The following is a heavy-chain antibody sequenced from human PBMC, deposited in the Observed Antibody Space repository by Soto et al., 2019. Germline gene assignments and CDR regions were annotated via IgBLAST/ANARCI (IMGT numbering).Heavy chain of an antibody. D-gene: IGHD3-9*01. Sequence: SETLSLTCSVSGGSISSSSYYWGWIRQPPGKGLEWIGSIYYSGSTYYNPSLKSRVTISIDKSKNQFSLKLSSLTAADTAVYYCAGLEGLATISYYFDFWGQGTLVTVSS. CDR1: GGSISSSSYY. J-gene: IGHJ4*02. CDR2: IYYSGST. CDR3: AGLEGLATISYYFDF. V-gene: IGHV4-39*01.